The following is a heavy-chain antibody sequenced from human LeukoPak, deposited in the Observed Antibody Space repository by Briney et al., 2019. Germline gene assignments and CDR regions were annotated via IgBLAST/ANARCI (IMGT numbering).Heavy chain of an antibody. Sequence: SETLSLTCAVYGGSFSGYYWSWIRQPPGKGLEWIGEINHSGSTNYNPSLKSRVTISVDTSKNQFSLKLSSVTAADTAVYYCARGQPATIDYRGQGTLVTVSS. CDR1: GGSFSGYY. CDR2: INHSGST. D-gene: IGHD2-2*01. CDR3: ARGQPATIDY. J-gene: IGHJ4*02. V-gene: IGHV4-34*01.